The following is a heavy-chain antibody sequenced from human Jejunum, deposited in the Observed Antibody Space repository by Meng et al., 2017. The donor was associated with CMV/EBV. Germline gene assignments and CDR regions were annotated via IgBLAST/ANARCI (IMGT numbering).Heavy chain of an antibody. CDR2: ISISSYT. J-gene: IGHJ4*02. D-gene: IGHD4-23*01. CDR1: GFPFSTYS. CDR3: ARVVKGGNYLDY. Sequence: ATSGFPFSTYSMSWVRQAPGKGLEWVSSISISSYTYYADSVKGRFTISRDNAKNSLYLQMNSLRAEDTAVYYCARVVKGGNYLDYWGQGTLVTVSS. V-gene: IGHV3-21*01.